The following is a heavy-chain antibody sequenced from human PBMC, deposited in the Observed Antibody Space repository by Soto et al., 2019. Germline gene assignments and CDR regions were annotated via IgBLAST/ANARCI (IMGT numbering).Heavy chain of an antibody. V-gene: IGHV4-59*01. Sequence: ASETLSLTCSVSGGSIRSYYWSWIRQPPGKGLEWIGYIYYSGSTNYNPSLKSRVTISVDTSKNQFSLKLSSVTAADTAVYYCARAGMDVWGQGTTVTVSS. CDR3: ARAGMDV. CDR1: GGSIRSYY. CDR2: IYYSGST. J-gene: IGHJ6*02.